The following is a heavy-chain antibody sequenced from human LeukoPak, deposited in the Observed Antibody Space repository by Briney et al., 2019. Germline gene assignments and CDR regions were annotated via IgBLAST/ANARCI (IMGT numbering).Heavy chain of an antibody. V-gene: IGHV3-23*01. CDR2: FSGSCGST. D-gene: IGHD2-2*03. Sequence: PGGSLRLSCAAPGFTFSSYTRSGVRQARGKRVELVSAFSGSCGSTYYSDSVKGRFTISRDNSKNTLYLKMNSLRAEDTAVYYCAKESLMDIVVVPAARSPFDYWGQGTLVTVSS. J-gene: IGHJ4*02. CDR1: GFTFSSYT. CDR3: AKESLMDIVVVPAARSPFDY.